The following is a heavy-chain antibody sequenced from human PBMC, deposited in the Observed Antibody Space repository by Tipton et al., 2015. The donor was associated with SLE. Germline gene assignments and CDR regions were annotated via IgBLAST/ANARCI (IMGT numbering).Heavy chain of an antibody. Sequence: RSLRLSCAASGFTFSSYGMHWVRQAPGKGLEWVTLIWYDESNKYYADSVKGRFTISRDNSKNTLYLQMNSLRAEDTAVYYCARGGDWNPYYMDVWGKGTTVTVSS. J-gene: IGHJ6*03. V-gene: IGHV3-33*01. CDR2: IWYDESNK. CDR1: GFTFSSYG. D-gene: IGHD1-1*01. CDR3: ARGGDWNPYYMDV.